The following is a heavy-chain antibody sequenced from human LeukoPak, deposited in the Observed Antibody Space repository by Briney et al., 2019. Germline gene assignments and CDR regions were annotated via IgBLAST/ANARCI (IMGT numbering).Heavy chain of an antibody. CDR1: GFTFSSYA. V-gene: IGHV3-23*01. J-gene: IGHJ4*02. CDR3: AKGRGITMIVVVTPFDY. CDR2: ISGSGGST. Sequence: GGSLRLSCAASGFTFSSYAMSWVRQAPGKGLEWVSAISGSGGSTYYADSVKGRFTISRDNSKNTLYLQMNSLRAEDSAVYYCAKGRGITMIVVVTPFDYWGQGTLVTVSP. D-gene: IGHD3-22*01.